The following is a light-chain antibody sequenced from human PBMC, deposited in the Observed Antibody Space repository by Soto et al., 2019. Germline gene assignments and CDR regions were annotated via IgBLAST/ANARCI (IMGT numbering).Light chain of an antibody. CDR3: SSYTTSDTLV. Sequence: QSALTQPASVSESPGQSITISCTGTSSDVGGYDYVAWYQHHPGKAPKLLIYEVTNRPSGISNRFSGSKSGNTASLTISGLQVEDEADYYCSSYTTSDTLVFGPGTKLTVL. V-gene: IGLV2-14*01. CDR1: SSDVGGYDY. CDR2: EVT. J-gene: IGLJ1*01.